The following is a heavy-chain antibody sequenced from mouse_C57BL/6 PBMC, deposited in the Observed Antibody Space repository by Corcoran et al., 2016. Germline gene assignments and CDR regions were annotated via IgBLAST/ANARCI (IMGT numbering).Heavy chain of an antibody. Sequence: QIQLVQSGPELKKPGETVKISCKASGYTFTTYGMSWVKHAPGKGLKWMGWINTYSGVPTYADDFKGRFAFSLETSASTAYLQINNLKNEDTATYFCARALAQASVYYAMDYWGQGTSVTVSS. CDR2: INTYSGVP. J-gene: IGHJ4*01. V-gene: IGHV9-3*01. CDR3: ARALAQASVYYAMDY. D-gene: IGHD3-2*02. CDR1: GYTFTTYG.